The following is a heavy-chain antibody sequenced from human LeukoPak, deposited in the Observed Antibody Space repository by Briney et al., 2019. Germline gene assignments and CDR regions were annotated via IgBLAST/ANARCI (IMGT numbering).Heavy chain of an antibody. CDR3: ARDQTTVTSEFDY. J-gene: IGHJ4*02. CDR1: GFTFSTYW. CDR2: IKEDGSEQ. D-gene: IGHD4-17*01. V-gene: IGHV3-7*01. Sequence: PGGSLRLSCTASGFTFSTYWMSWVRQAPGKGLEWVANIKEDGSEQYYVDSVKDRFTISRDNAGNSLFLQMNSLRTEDTAVYYCARDQTTVTSEFDYWGQGTLVTVSS.